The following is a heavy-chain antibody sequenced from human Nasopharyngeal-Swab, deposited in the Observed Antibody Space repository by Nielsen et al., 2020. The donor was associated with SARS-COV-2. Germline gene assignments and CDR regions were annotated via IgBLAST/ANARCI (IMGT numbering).Heavy chain of an antibody. CDR2: IIPIFGTA. Sequence: WVRQAPGQGLEWMGGIIPIFGTANYAQKFQGRVTITADESTSTAYMELSSLRSEDTAVYYCARSRARIQYDFWSGYYYGMDVWGQGTTVTVSS. J-gene: IGHJ6*02. CDR3: ARSRARIQYDFWSGYYYGMDV. D-gene: IGHD3-3*01. V-gene: IGHV1-69*01.